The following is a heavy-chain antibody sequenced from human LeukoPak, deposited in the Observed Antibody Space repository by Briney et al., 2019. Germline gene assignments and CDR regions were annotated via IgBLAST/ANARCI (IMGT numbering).Heavy chain of an antibody. J-gene: IGHJ4*02. V-gene: IGHV4-61*08. CDR1: GGSISSGGYY. CDR3: ASVSRGSGDFDY. D-gene: IGHD1-26*01. CDR2: IYYSGST. Sequence: SETLSLTCTVSGGSISSGGYYWSWIRQPPGKGLEWIGYIYYSGSTNYNPSLKSRVTISVDTSKNQFSLKLSSVTAADTAVYYCASVSRGSGDFDYWGQGTLVTVSS.